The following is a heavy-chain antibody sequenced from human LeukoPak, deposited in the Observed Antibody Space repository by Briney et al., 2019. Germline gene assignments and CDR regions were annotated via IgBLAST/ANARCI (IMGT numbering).Heavy chain of an antibody. V-gene: IGHV4-59*01. CDR3: ARQNRYGGNPLV. D-gene: IGHD4-23*01. CDR1: GGSISSYY. Sequence: PSETLSLTCTVSGGSISSYYWSWIRQPPGKGLEWIGYIYYSGSTNYNPSLKSRATISVGTSKNQFSLKLSSVTAADTAVYYCARQNRYGGNPLVWGQGTLVTVSS. CDR2: IYYSGST. J-gene: IGHJ4*02.